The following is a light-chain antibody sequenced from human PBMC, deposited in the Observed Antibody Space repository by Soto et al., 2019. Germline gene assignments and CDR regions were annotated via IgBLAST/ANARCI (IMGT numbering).Light chain of an antibody. CDR3: QQRRNWPLT. CDR2: NAS. CDR1: QSVGNF. Sequence: EIVLAQSPATLSLSPGERATLSCRASQSVGNFLAWYQHRPGQAPRLLILNASTRATGIPPRFSGSGSGTDFTLTISRLEPEDFAVYYCQQRRNWPLTFGGGTKVEIX. J-gene: IGKJ4*01. V-gene: IGKV3-11*01.